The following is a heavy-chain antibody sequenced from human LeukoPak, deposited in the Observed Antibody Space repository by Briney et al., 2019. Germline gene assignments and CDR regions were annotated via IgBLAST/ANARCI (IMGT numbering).Heavy chain of an antibody. CDR1: GFTFSRYT. J-gene: IGHJ3*02. V-gene: IGHV3-21*01. CDR2: ISSSGGYI. D-gene: IGHD3-22*01. Sequence: PGGSLRLSCAASGFTFSRYTMHWVRQAPGKGLEWVSSISSSGGYIYFADSLKGRFTISRDHAKNSLYLQMHSLRAEDTAVYYCARDDGWSTGYYDTLDAFDIWGQGTVVIVSS. CDR3: ARDDGWSTGYYDTLDAFDI.